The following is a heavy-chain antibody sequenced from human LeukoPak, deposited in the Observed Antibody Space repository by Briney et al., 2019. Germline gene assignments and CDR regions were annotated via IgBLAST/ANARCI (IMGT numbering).Heavy chain of an antibody. CDR2: IYYSGST. V-gene: IGHV4-59*08. CDR3: ASFTMAAAGPNWFDP. CDR1: GGSISSYY. D-gene: IGHD6-13*01. Sequence: SETLSLTCTVSGGSISSYYWSWIRQPPGKGLEWIGYIYYSGSTNYNPSLKSRVTISVDTSKNQFSLKLSSVAAADTAVYYCASFTMAAAGPNWFDPWGQGTLVTVSP. J-gene: IGHJ5*02.